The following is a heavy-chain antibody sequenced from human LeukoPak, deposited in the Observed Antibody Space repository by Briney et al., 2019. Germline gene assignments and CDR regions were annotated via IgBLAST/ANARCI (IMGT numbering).Heavy chain of an antibody. CDR3: AREDHTANNWFDP. V-gene: IGHV3-48*04. Sequence: GGSLRLSCAASGFKFSSFSMNWVRQAPGKGLEWISYITSSSSSMFYADSVKGRFNISRDNAKNSLFLEMSSLRSEDTAVYYCAREDHTANNWFDPWGQGTLVTVSS. D-gene: IGHD5-18*01. J-gene: IGHJ5*02. CDR1: GFKFSSFS. CDR2: ITSSSSSM.